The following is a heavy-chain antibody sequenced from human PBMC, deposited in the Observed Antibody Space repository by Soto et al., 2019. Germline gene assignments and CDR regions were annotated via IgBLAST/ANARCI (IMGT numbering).Heavy chain of an antibody. CDR1: GYTFYSHS. CDR2: INADYGNT. Sequence: QAQLVQSGAEVRKPGASVKVSCKASGYTFYSHSISWVRQAPGQGLEWMGRINADYGNTQYAQKFRGRVTMTTDPSTTTVYMELTNLRSDDTAVYYCARCIPSDYYYRMDVWGQGPPVTVSS. CDR3: ARCIPSDYYYRMDV. D-gene: IGHD2-2*02. J-gene: IGHJ6*02. V-gene: IGHV1-18*01.